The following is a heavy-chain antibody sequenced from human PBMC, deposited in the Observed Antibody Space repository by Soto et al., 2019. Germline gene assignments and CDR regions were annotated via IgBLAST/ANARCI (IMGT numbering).Heavy chain of an antibody. D-gene: IGHD6-19*01. V-gene: IGHV1-18*01. CDR3: ARDSGPYSSGWPREFDY. J-gene: IGHJ4*02. CDR1: GYTFTSYG. CDR2: ISAYNGNT. Sequence: ASVKVSCKASGYTFTSYGISWVRQAPGQGLEWMGWISAYNGNTNYAQKLQGRVTMTTDTSTSTAYMELRSLRSDDTAVYYCARDSGPYSSGWPREFDYWGQGTLVTVSS.